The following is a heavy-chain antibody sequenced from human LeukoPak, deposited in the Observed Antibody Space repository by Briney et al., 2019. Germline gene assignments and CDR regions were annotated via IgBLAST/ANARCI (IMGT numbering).Heavy chain of an antibody. CDR3: ARTRNNWNDYGMDV. D-gene: IGHD1-20*01. J-gene: IGHJ6*02. CDR1: GGSISSYY. Sequence: TSETLSLTCTVSGGSISSYYWSWIRQPPGKGLEWIGYIYYSGSTNCNPSLKSRVTISVDTSKNQFSLKLSSVTAADTAVYYCARTRNNWNDYGMDVWGQGTTVTVSS. V-gene: IGHV4-59*01. CDR2: IYYSGST.